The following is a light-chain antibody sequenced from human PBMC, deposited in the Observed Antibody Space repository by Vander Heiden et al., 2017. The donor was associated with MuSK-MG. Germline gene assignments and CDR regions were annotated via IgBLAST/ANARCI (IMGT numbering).Light chain of an antibody. V-gene: IGKV1-39*01. Sequence: DIQMTQSPSSLSASVGDRVTITCRASQSISSYLNWYQQKPGKAPKLLIYAASSLQSGVPSRFSGSGYGKDFTLTISSRQPEDFASYYCQQTDSNPIITFGQGTPLEIK. CDR3: QQTDSNPIIT. J-gene: IGKJ5*01. CDR2: AAS. CDR1: QSISSY.